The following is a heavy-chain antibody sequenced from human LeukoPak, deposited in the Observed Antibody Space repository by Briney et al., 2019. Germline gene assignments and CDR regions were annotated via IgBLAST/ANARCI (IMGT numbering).Heavy chain of an antibody. CDR3: AKGGVGRYYYYGVDV. CDR2: ISYDGSNE. Sequence: PGGSLRLSCAASGLTFSNYGRHWVRQAPGKGLEWVAVISYDGSNEYYADSVKGRFTISRDNSKNTLYLHMNSLRTEDTAVYYCAKGGVGRYYYYGVDVWGQGTTVTVSS. J-gene: IGHJ6*02. D-gene: IGHD3-16*01. CDR1: GLTFSNYG. V-gene: IGHV3-30*18.